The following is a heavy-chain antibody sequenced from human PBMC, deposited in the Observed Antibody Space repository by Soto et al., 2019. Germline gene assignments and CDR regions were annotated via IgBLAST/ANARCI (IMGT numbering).Heavy chain of an antibody. CDR1: GGTFSSYA. CDR3: ARVPIVGANYYYYGMDV. D-gene: IGHD1-26*01. Sequence: VKVSCKASGGTFSSYAISWVRQAPGQGLEWMGGIIPIFGTANYAQKFQGRVTITADESTSTAYMELSSLRSEDTAVYYCARVPIVGANYYYYGMDVWGQGTTVTVSS. CDR2: IIPIFGTA. V-gene: IGHV1-69*01. J-gene: IGHJ6*02.